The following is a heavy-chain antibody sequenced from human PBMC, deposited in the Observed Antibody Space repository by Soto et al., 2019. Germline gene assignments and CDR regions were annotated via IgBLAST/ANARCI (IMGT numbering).Heavy chain of an antibody. Sequence: QMQLVQSGPEVKKPGTSVKVSCKASGFTFTSSAVQWVRHARGQRLEWIGWIVVGSGNTNYAQKFQERVTLTRDMSTSEAGVELSSLRSEDRAVYYCAAESGWFGETMGWYGMGVWGQGTTVTVSS. V-gene: IGHV1-58*01. J-gene: IGHJ6*02. D-gene: IGHD3-10*01. CDR1: GFTFTSSA. CDR2: IVVGSGNT. CDR3: AAESGWFGETMGWYGMGV.